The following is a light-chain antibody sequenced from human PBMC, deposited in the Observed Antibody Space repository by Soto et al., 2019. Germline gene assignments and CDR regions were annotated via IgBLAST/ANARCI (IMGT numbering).Light chain of an antibody. CDR2: DAS. Sequence: LTQSPATLSLSPGERATLSCRASQTFSSHLAWYQQKPGQAPRLLIYDASKRATGIPARFSGRGSGTDFTLTISSLEPEDFAVYYCQQRSNWPPVITFGQGTRLEIK. V-gene: IGKV3-11*01. J-gene: IGKJ5*01. CDR1: QTFSSH. CDR3: QQRSNWPPVIT.